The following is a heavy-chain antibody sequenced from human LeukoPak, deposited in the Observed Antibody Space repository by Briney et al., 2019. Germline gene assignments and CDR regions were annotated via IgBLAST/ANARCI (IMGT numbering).Heavy chain of an antibody. Sequence: SETLSLTCTVSGDSITSRSYYWSWIRQSPGKGLEWIGYIYLSGSTYYNPSLKSRVTISVDRSDNQFPLKLTSVTAADTAVYYCASSKTNWGLSWGQGTLVTVSS. D-gene: IGHD7-27*01. CDR1: GDSITSRSYY. CDR3: ASSKTNWGLS. V-gene: IGHV4-30-2*06. CDR2: IYLSGST. J-gene: IGHJ4*02.